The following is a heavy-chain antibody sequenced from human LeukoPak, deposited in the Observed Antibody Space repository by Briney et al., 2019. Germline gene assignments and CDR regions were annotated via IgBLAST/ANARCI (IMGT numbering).Heavy chain of an antibody. CDR2: IYTSGST. V-gene: IGHV4-61*02. D-gene: IGHD6-13*01. CDR3: ASSSSWYADDAFDI. Sequence: PSETLSLTCTVSGGSISSGSYYWSWIRQPAGKGLEWIGRIYTSGSTNYNPSLKSRVTISVDTSKNQFSLKLSSVTAADTAVYYCASSSSWYADDAFDIWGQGTMVTVSS. CDR1: GGSISSGSYY. J-gene: IGHJ3*02.